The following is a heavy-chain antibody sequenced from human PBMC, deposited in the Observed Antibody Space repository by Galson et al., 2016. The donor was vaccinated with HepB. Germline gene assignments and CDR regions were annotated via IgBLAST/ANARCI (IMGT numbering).Heavy chain of an antibody. J-gene: IGHJ5*02. CDR2: IYWNDDK. CDR1: GFSLSTSGVG. D-gene: IGHD3-3*01. Sequence: PALVKPTQTLTLTCTLSGFSLSTSGVGVGWLRQPPGKALEWLALIYWNDDKRYSPSLKSRVTITKDTSKNQVVLTMINMDPVDTATYYCAHSNGAYYDFSNGYYVDRWFDPWGQGTLVTVSS. V-gene: IGHV2-5*01. CDR3: AHSNGAYYDFSNGYYVDRWFDP.